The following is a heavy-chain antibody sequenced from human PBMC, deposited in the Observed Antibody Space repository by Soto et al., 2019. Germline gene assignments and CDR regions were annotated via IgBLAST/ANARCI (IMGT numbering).Heavy chain of an antibody. CDR2: ISSNGGST. Sequence: EGSLRLSCAASGFTFSSYAMHWVRQAPGKGLEYVSAISSNGGSTYYANSVKGRFTISRDNSKNTLYLQMGSLRAEDMAVYYCARPPLIYGDYFDYYYYMDVWGKGTTVTVSS. D-gene: IGHD4-17*01. V-gene: IGHV3-64*01. J-gene: IGHJ6*03. CDR1: GFTFSSYA. CDR3: ARPPLIYGDYFDYYYYMDV.